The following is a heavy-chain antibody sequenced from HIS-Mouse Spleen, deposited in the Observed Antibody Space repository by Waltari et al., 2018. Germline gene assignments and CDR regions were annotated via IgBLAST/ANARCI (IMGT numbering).Heavy chain of an antibody. CDR2: IYYSGSN. V-gene: IGHV4-39*07. J-gene: IGHJ2*01. CDR3: AREIPYSSSWYDWYFDL. D-gene: IGHD6-13*01. Sequence: QLQLQESGPGLVKPSETLSLTCTVSGGSISSSSYYWGWIRQPPGKGLEWIGRIYYSGSNDYNPSLKSRVTISVDTSKNQFSLKLSSVTAADTAVYYCAREIPYSSSWYDWYFDLWGRGTLVTVSS. CDR1: GGSISSSSYY.